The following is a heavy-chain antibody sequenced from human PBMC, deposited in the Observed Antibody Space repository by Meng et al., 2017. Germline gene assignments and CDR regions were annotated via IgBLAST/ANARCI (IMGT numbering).Heavy chain of an antibody. CDR1: GFTFSSYA. J-gene: IGHJ4*02. CDR2: ISYDGSNK. CDR3: ARGRAALQWLAD. Sequence: GLRVGSGGGVVQPGRSMRLSCAASGFTFSSYAMHWVRQAPGKGLEWVAVISYDGSNKYYADSVKGRFTISRDNSKNTLYLQMNSLRAEDTAVYYCARGRAALQWLADWGQGTLVTVSS. D-gene: IGHD6-19*01. V-gene: IGHV3-30*01.